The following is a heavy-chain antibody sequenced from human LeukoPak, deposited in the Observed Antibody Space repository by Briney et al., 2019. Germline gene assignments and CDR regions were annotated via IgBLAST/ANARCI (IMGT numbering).Heavy chain of an antibody. J-gene: IGHJ4*02. CDR2: IIPILGIA. V-gene: IGHV1-69*04. CDR1: GGTFSSYA. Sequence: GASVKASCTASGGTFSSYAISWVRQAPGQGLEWVGRIIPILGIANYAQKFQGRVTITADKSTSTAYMELSSLRSEDTAVYYCASWPVGWYGEDSWGQGTLVTVSS. D-gene: IGHD6-19*01. CDR3: ASWPVGWYGEDS.